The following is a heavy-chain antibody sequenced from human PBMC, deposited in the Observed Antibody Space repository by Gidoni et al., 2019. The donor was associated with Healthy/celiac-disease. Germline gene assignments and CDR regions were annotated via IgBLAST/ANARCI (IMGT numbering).Heavy chain of an antibody. J-gene: IGHJ3*02. CDR3: ARVFGVAVAGSAFDI. Sequence: QVQLVQSGAEVKKPGSSVKVSCKASGVTFSSYAISWVRQAPGQGLEWMGRIIPILGIANYAQKVQGRVTITADKSTSTAYMELSSLRSEDTAVYYCARVFGVAVAGSAFDIWGQGTMVTVSS. V-gene: IGHV1-69*04. CDR2: IIPILGIA. D-gene: IGHD6-19*01. CDR1: GVTFSSYA.